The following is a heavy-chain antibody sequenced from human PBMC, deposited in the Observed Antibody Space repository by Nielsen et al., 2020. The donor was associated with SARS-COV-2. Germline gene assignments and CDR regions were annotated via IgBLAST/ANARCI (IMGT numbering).Heavy chain of an antibody. Sequence: SETLSLTCAVYGGSFSGYYWSWIRQPPGKGLEWIGEINHSGSTNYNPSLKSRVTISVDTSKNQFSLKLSSVTAADTAVYYCARVDYDILTGPNWFDPWGQGTLVTVSS. CDR2: INHSGST. CDR1: GGSFSGYY. D-gene: IGHD3-9*01. CDR3: ARVDYDILTGPNWFDP. V-gene: IGHV4-34*01. J-gene: IGHJ5*02.